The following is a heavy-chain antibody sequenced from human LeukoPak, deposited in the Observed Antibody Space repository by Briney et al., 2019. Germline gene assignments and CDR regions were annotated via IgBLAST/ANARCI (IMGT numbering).Heavy chain of an antibody. V-gene: IGHV3-21*04. D-gene: IGHD3-9*01. CDR3: AREVIIFPDYYYYGVDV. J-gene: IGHJ6*02. CDR2: ISSSSSYI. CDR1: GFTFSSYS. Sequence: GGSLRLSCAASGFTFSSYSMNWVRQAPGKGLEWVSSISSSSSYIYYADSVKGRFTISRDNAKNSLYLQMNSLRAEDTAVYYCAREVIIFPDYYYYGVDVWGQGTTVTVSS.